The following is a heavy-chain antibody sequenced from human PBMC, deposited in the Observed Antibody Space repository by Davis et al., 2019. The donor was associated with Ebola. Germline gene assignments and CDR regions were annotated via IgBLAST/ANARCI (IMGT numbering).Heavy chain of an antibody. CDR1: GGSISSYY. Sequence: SETLSLTCTVSGGSISSYYWSWIRQPPGKGLEWIGYIYYSGSTNYNPSLKSRVTISVDTSKNQFSLKLSSVTAADTAVYYCARDIRLYDSSGFGYFDYWGQGTLVTVSS. J-gene: IGHJ4*02. D-gene: IGHD3-22*01. CDR2: IYYSGST. CDR3: ARDIRLYDSSGFGYFDY. V-gene: IGHV4-59*12.